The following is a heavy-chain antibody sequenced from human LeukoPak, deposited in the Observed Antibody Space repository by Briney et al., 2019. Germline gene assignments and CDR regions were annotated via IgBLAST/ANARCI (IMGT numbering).Heavy chain of an antibody. J-gene: IGHJ4*02. Sequence: GGSLRLSCAASGFTFSSYAMSWIRQAPGKGLEWVSAISGSGRSTYYADPVKGRFTISRDNSKNTLYLQMNSLRAEATAVYSCAKDPRRDGYNFGYWGQGTLVTVSS. V-gene: IGHV3-23*01. D-gene: IGHD5-24*01. CDR3: AKDPRRDGYNFGY. CDR2: ISGSGRST. CDR1: GFTFSSYA.